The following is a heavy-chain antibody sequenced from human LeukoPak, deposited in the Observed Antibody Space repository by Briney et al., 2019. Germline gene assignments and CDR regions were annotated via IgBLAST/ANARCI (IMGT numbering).Heavy chain of an antibody. V-gene: IGHV4-38-2*02. J-gene: IGHJ5*02. CDR2: IYYSGST. Sequence: SETLSLTCTVSGYSISSGYYWGWIRQPPGKGLEWIGSIYYSGSTYYNPSLKSRVTISVDTSKNQFSLKLSSVTAADTAVYYCARLPQGRRAAMSGFDPWGQGTLVTVSS. CDR3: ARLPQGRRAAMSGFDP. D-gene: IGHD6-25*01. CDR1: GYSISSGYY.